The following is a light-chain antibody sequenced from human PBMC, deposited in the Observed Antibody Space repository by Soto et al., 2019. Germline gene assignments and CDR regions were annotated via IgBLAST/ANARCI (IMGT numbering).Light chain of an antibody. J-gene: IGKJ5*01. CDR3: QQRSNWPIT. CDR1: QSVSSY. CDR2: GAS. Sequence: IVLTQSPATLSLSPGERATLSCRASQSVSSYLAWYQQKPGQAPRLLIYGASNRATGIPARFSGSGSGTDFTLTISSLEPEDFAVYYCQQRSNWPITFGQGTRLEI. V-gene: IGKV3-11*01.